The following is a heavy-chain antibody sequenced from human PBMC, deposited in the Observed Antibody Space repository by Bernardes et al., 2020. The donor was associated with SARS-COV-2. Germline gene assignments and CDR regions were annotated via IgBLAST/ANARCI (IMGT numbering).Heavy chain of an antibody. Sequence: SETLSLTCTVSGASISRGYYYWSWIRQHPTKGLECIGYIYSSLTTYYSPSLRSRVSISDDMSKNHFSLTLTSVTAADTGVYYCAGHIEATGEQYFKHWGENILVTVSS. CDR1: GASISRGYYY. CDR2: IYSSLTT. CDR3: AGHIEATGEQYFKH. V-gene: IGHV4-30-4*01. D-gene: IGHD1-1*01. J-gene: IGHJ1*01.